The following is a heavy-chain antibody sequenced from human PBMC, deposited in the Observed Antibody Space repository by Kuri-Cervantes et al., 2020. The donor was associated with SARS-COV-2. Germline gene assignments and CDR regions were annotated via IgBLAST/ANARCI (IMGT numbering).Heavy chain of an antibody. Sequence: GESLKISCAAPGFTFSSYEMNWVRQAPGKGLEWVSYISSSGSTIYYADSVKGRFTISRDNAKNSLYLQMNSLRAEDTAVYYCARDTVRGVIRYYFDYWGQGTLVTVSS. CDR3: ARDTVRGVIRYYFDY. V-gene: IGHV3-48*03. J-gene: IGHJ4*02. D-gene: IGHD3-16*02. CDR1: GFTFSSYE. CDR2: ISSSGSTI.